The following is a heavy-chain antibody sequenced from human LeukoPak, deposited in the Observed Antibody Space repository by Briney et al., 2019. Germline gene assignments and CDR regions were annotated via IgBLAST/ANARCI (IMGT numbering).Heavy chain of an antibody. CDR3: ARGINYYGSGSPSHYFDY. CDR1: GFTFSDYY. CDR2: ISSSGSTI. J-gene: IGHJ4*02. Sequence: GGSLRLSCAASGFTFSDYYMSWIRQAPGKGLELVSYISSSGSTIYYADSVKGRFTISRDNAKNSLYLQMNSLRAEDTAVYYCARGINYYGSGSPSHYFDYWGQGTLVTVSS. V-gene: IGHV3-11*04. D-gene: IGHD3-10*01.